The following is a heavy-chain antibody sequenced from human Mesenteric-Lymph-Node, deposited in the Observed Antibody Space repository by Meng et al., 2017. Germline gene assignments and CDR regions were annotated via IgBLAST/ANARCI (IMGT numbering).Heavy chain of an antibody. CDR2: ISWNGFRI. D-gene: IGHD6-13*01. CDR1: GFTFDDYA. V-gene: IGHV3-9*01. J-gene: IGHJ4*02. CDR3: ARVEGPQQQLDGSIDY. Sequence: SLRLSCAASGFTFDDYAMQWVRQAPGKGLVWVSGISWNGFRIGYADSVKGRFTISRDNSKNTLYLQLHSLRADDTAVYYCARVEGPQQQLDGSIDYWGQGTLVTVSS.